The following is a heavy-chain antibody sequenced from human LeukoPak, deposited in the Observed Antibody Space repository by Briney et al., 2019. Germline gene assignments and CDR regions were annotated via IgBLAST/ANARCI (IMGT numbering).Heavy chain of an antibody. V-gene: IGHV1-2*06. J-gene: IGHJ4*02. D-gene: IGHD1-26*01. CDR3: ARALGVGFGQNAYYFDH. Sequence: ASVKVSCKTSGYTLTDYYIHWVWQAPGQGLEWMGRLNPNSGGTNYAQKFQGRVTMTRDTSTDTAYIQLSSLRSTDTAVYYCARALGVGFGQNAYYFDHWGQGTLVTVSS. CDR2: LNPNSGGT. CDR1: GYTLTDYY.